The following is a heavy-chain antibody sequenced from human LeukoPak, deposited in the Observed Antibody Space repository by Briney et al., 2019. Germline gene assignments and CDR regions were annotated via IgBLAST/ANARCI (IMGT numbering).Heavy chain of an antibody. CDR2: INHSGST. CDR3: ARHLAPSSGYLTLDY. Sequence: SETLSLTRAVYGGSFSGYYWSWIRQPPGKGLEWIGEINHSGSTNYNPSLKSRVTISVDTSKNQFSLKLSSVTAADTAVYYCARHLAPSSGYLTLDYWGQGTLVTVSS. V-gene: IGHV4-34*01. J-gene: IGHJ4*02. D-gene: IGHD3-22*01. CDR1: GGSFSGYY.